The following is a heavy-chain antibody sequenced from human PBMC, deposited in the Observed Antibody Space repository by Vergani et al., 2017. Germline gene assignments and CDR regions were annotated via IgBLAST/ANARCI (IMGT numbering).Heavy chain of an antibody. CDR3: ARDPHLYCGGDGYSGPDWFDP. J-gene: IGHJ5*02. CDR1: GGTFSSYA. D-gene: IGHD2-21*01. Sequence: QVQLVQSGAEVKKPGSSVKVSCKASGGTFSSYAISWVRQAPGQGLEWMGGIIPIFGTANYAQKFQGRVTITADESTSTAYMELSSLRSEDTAVYYCARDPHLYCGGDGYSGPDWFDPWGQGTLVTVSS. V-gene: IGHV1-69*12. CDR2: IIPIFGTA.